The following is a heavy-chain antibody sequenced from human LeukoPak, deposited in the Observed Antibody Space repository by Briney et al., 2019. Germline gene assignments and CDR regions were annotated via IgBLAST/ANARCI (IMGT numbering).Heavy chain of an antibody. CDR2: INHSGST. Sequence: SETLSLTCAVYGGSFSGYYWSWIRQPPGKGLEWIGEINHSGSTNYNPSLKSRVTISVDTSKNQFSLKLSSVTAADTAVYYCAGPYAAGTYYYYYMDVWGKGTTVTVSS. V-gene: IGHV4-34*01. CDR3: AGPYAAGTYYYYYMDV. CDR1: GGSFSGYY. J-gene: IGHJ6*03. D-gene: IGHD6-13*01.